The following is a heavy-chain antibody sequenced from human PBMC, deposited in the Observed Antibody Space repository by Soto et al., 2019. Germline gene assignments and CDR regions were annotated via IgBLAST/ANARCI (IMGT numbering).Heavy chain of an antibody. J-gene: IGHJ4*02. CDR1: GYTFTSYD. V-gene: IGHV1-8*01. D-gene: IGHD6-19*01. CDR3: AREYSSGWSKD. Sequence: QVQLVQSGAEVKKPGASVKVSCKASGYTFTSYDINWVRQATGQGIEWMGWMNPNSGNTGYAQKFQSRVTMTSNHSIRTVYLELSRLGSDNTVVYYRAREYSSGWSKDWRQGTLVTVYS. CDR2: MNPNSGNT.